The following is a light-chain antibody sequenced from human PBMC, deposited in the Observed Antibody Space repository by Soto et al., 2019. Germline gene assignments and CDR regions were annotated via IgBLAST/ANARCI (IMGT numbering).Light chain of an antibody. CDR1: QSVLYSSINKNY. Sequence: DIAMTQSPDSLAVSLGERATINCKSSQSVLYSSINKNYLAWYQQKPGQPPRLLIYWASGRESGVPDRFSGSGSGTDFTLTISSLQAEDVAVYYCQQYFSAPFTFGPGTKVDIK. V-gene: IGKV4-1*01. J-gene: IGKJ3*01. CDR2: WAS. CDR3: QQYFSAPFT.